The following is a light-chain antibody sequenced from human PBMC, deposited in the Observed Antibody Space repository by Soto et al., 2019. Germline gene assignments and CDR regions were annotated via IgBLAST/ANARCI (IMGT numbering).Light chain of an antibody. CDR1: QSVSNNY. CDR3: QQYGSSPWT. CDR2: GAS. J-gene: IGKJ1*01. Sequence: EIVLTQSPGTLSLSPGERATLSCRASQSVSNNYLAWYQQKPGQAPRLLIYGASNRATGIPDRFSGSGSGTDFTLTISRLEPEDFAVYDCQQYGSSPWTVGQGTKGEIK. V-gene: IGKV3-20*01.